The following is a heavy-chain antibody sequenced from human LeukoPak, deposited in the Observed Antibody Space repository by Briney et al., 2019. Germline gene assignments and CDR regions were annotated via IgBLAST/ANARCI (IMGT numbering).Heavy chain of an antibody. D-gene: IGHD1-14*01. Sequence: ASVKVSCKASGYTFTSYYMHWVRQAPGQGLEWMGIINPSGGDTSYAQKFQGRLNMTRDTSTNTVYMELTSLRSEDTAVYYCAREVMDNLRFDYWGQGTLVTVSS. CDR3: AREVMDNLRFDY. CDR2: INPSGGDT. J-gene: IGHJ4*02. CDR1: GYTFTSYY. V-gene: IGHV1-46*01.